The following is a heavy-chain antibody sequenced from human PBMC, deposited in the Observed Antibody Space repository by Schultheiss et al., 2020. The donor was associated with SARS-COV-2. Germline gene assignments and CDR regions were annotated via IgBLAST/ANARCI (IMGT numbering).Heavy chain of an antibody. CDR1: GFTFSSYD. D-gene: IGHD5-18*01. CDR2: IGTAGDP. CDR3: ARARGIHYYFDY. J-gene: IGHJ4*02. V-gene: IGHV3-13*05. Sequence: GGSLRLSCAASGFTFSSYDMHWVRQATGKGLEWVSAIGTAGDPYYPGSVKGRFTISRDNSKNTLYLQMNSLRAEDTAVYYCARARGIHYYFDYWGQGTLVTVSS.